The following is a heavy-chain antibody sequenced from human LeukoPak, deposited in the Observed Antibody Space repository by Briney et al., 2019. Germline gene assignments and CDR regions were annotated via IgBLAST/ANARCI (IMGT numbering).Heavy chain of an antibody. CDR3: AKSVRGVLGNAFDI. CDR2: IPDSGANT. V-gene: IGHV3-23*01. Sequence: GGSLRLSCAASGFTFNGYDMGWVRQAPGKGLEWVSTIPDSGANTYYAESVKGRFTISRDNSKNTLYLQVNTLRAEDTAVYYCAKSVRGVLGNAFDIWGQGTMVTVSS. CDR1: GFTFNGYD. J-gene: IGHJ3*02. D-gene: IGHD3-10*02.